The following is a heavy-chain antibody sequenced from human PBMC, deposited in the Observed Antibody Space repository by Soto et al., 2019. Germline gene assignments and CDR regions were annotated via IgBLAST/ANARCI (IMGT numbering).Heavy chain of an antibody. CDR3: ARDRGVARGWFDP. CDR2: VIGSGSRT. D-gene: IGHD5-12*01. V-gene: IGHV3-23*01. CDR1: GFTFTSYA. Sequence: GGSLRLSCAASGFTFTSYAMAWVRQAPGKGLEWVSVVIGSGSRTYYADSVKDRFTISRDNFKNTLYLQMNVLRAEDTAVYYFARDRGVARGWFDPWGRGTLVTVSS. J-gene: IGHJ5*02.